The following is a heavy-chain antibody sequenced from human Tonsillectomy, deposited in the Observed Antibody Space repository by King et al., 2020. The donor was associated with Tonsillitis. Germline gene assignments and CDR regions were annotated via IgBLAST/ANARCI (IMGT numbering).Heavy chain of an antibody. D-gene: IGHD1-20*01. V-gene: IGHV4-31*03. CDR1: GGSISSVGYY. Sequence: VQLQESGPGLVKPSQTLSLTCTVSGGSISSVGYYWSWIRQHPGKGLEWIGYVYYSGNAYYNPSLESRVTISVDTSKNQFSLKLNSVTAADTAVYYCASSNNWVDDAFGVWGQGTMVTVSS. CDR3: ASSNNWVDDAFGV. J-gene: IGHJ3*01. CDR2: VYYSGNA.